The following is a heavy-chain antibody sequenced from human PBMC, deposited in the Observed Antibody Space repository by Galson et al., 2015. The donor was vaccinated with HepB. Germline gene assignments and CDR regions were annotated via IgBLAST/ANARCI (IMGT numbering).Heavy chain of an antibody. J-gene: IGHJ6*02. V-gene: IGHV1-69*06. Sequence: SVKVSCKASGGTFSSSAISWVRQAPGQGLEWMGGIIPIFGTTKNAQKFQGRITLAADKPTNTAFLELSGLRSEDTAVYYCATDSSTWSQYYYYGMDVWGQGTSVTVSS. CDR3: ATDSSTWSQYYYYGMDV. CDR1: GGTFSSSA. CDR2: IIPIFGTT. D-gene: IGHD3-22*01.